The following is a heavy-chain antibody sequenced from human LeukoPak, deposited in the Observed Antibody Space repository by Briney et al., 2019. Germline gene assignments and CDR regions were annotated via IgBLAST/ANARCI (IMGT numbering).Heavy chain of an antibody. CDR2: IKSKTDGGTT. V-gene: IGHV3-15*01. Sequence: GGSLRLSCAASGFTFSNAWMSWVRQAPGKGLEWVGRIKSKTDGGTTDYAAPVKGRFTISRDDSKNTLYLQMNSLRAEDTAVYYCARDRRYGSGRFDYWGQGTLVTVSS. CDR3: ARDRRYGSGRFDY. CDR1: GFTFSNAW. J-gene: IGHJ4*02. D-gene: IGHD3-10*01.